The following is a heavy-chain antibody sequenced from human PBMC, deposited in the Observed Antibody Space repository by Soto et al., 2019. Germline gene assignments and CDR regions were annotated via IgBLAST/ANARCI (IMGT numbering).Heavy chain of an antibody. Sequence: QVQLQESGPGLVKPSGTLSLTCAVSGGSISSSNWWCWVRQPPGKGRVWSGALYHSGSTNYNPSLKSRVTISVDKYKNQFSLKLRSVTAADTAVYYCARRDGGSRHYYFCGMDVVGQGTTVTVSS. CDR3: ARRDGGSRHYYFCGMDV. CDR1: GGSISSSNW. V-gene: IGHV4-4*02. J-gene: IGHJ6*02. CDR2: LYHSGST. D-gene: IGHD2-15*01.